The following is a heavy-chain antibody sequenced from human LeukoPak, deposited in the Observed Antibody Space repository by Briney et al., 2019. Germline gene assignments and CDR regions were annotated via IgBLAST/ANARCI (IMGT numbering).Heavy chain of an antibody. V-gene: IGHV4-30-2*01. CDR3: ARDRLSLGAFDI. Sequence: PSEALSLTCAVSGGSISSGGYSWSWIRQPPGKGLEWIGYIYHSGSTYYNPSLKSRVTISVDRSKNQFSLKLSSVTAADTAVYYCARDRLSLGAFDIWGQGTMVTVSS. D-gene: IGHD7-27*01. J-gene: IGHJ3*02. CDR1: GGSISSGGYS. CDR2: IYHSGST.